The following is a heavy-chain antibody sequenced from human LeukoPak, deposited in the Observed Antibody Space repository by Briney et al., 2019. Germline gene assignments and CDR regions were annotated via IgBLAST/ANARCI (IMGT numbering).Heavy chain of an antibody. J-gene: IGHJ4*02. V-gene: IGHV3-30*18. Sequence: GGFLRLSCAASGFTFSSYGMHWVRQAPGKGLEWVAVISYDGSNKYYADSVKGRFTISRDNSKNTLYLQMNSLRAEDTAVYYCAKDIAGTTPKWGQGTLVTVSS. CDR2: ISYDGSNK. CDR1: GFTFSSYG. CDR3: AKDIAGTTPK. D-gene: IGHD1-7*01.